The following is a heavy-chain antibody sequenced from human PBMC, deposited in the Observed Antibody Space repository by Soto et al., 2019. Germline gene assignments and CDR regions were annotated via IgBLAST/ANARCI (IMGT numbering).Heavy chain of an antibody. CDR1: GFTFSSYG. Sequence: QVQLVESGGGVVQPGRSLRLSCAASGFTFSSYGMHWVRQAPGKGLEWVAVIWYDGSNKYYADSVKGRFTISRDNSKNTLYLQMYSLRAADTAVYYCGRGDDLQMVYMDVWGKGTTVTFSS. CDR2: IWYDGSNK. V-gene: IGHV3-33*01. J-gene: IGHJ6*03. CDR3: GRGDDLQMVYMDV. D-gene: IGHD2-21*02.